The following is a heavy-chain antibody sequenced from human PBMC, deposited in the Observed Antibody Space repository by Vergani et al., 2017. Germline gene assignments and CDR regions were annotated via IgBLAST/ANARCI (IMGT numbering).Heavy chain of an antibody. CDR2: IQFDGSNQ. D-gene: IGHD3-16*01. J-gene: IGHJ4*02. CDR1: GFTLSNYD. CDR3: AKHFRGWGIDY. V-gene: IGHV3-30*02. Sequence: QVQLVESGGGVVQQGGSLRLSCATSGFTLSNYDMQWIRQGTGKGLEFVAFIQFDGSNQYYADSVKGRFNLSRDFSKNTLYLQMNSLRTDDTATYYCAKHFRGWGIDYWGQGTQVIVSS.